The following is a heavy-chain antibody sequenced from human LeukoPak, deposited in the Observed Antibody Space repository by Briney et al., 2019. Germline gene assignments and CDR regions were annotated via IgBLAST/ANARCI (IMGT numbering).Heavy chain of an antibody. D-gene: IGHD2-15*01. CDR1: GGSFSGYY. J-gene: IGHJ4*02. CDR2: INHSGST. Sequence: SETLSLTCAVYGGSFSGYYRSWIRQPPGKGLEWIGEINHSGSTNYNPSLKSRVTISVDTSKNQFSLKLSSVTAADTAVYYCARGLRGSCFDYWGQGTLVTVSS. V-gene: IGHV4-34*01. CDR3: ARGLRGSCFDY.